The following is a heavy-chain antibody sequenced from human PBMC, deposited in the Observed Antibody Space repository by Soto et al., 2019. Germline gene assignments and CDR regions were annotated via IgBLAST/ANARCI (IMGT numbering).Heavy chain of an antibody. CDR2: MNPNSGNT. CDR3: AREDYYDSSGYYRLWYFDL. V-gene: IGHV1-8*01. CDR1: GYTFTSYD. D-gene: IGHD3-22*01. J-gene: IGHJ2*01. Sequence: QVQLVQSGAEVKKPGASVKVSCKASGYTFTSYDINWVRQATGQGLEWMGWMNPNSGNTGYAQKFQGRVTMTRNTSISTAYMELRRLRSEDTAVYYCAREDYYDSSGYYRLWYFDLWGRGTLVTVSS.